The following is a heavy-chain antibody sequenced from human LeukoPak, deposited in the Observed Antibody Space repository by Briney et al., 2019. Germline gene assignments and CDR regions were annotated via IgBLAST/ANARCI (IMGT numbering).Heavy chain of an antibody. J-gene: IGHJ6*04. D-gene: IGHD4-17*01. CDR2: IYYSGST. Sequence: SETLSPTCTVSGGSISSYYWSWIRQPPGKGLEWIGYIYYSGSTNYNPSLKSRVTISVDTSKNQFSLKLSSVTAADTAVYYCARGLRPLDVWGKGTTVTVSS. V-gene: IGHV4-59*01. CDR1: GGSISSYY. CDR3: ARGLRPLDV.